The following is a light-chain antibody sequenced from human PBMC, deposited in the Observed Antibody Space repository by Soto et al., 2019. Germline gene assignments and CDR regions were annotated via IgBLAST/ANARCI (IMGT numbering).Light chain of an antibody. CDR2: RDN. CDR3: QVWDTSTAVV. CDR1: NIGSKH. V-gene: IGLV3-9*01. J-gene: IGLJ2*01. Sequence: SYELTQPLSVSVALGQTARITCGGNNIGSKHVHWYQQKPGQAPVLVIYRDNNRPSGIPERFSGSTSGNTATLTISRAQAGDEADYYCQVWDTSTAVVFGGGTKLT.